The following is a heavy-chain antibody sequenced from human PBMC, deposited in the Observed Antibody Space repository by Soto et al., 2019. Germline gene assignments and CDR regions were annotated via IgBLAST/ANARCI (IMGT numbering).Heavy chain of an antibody. CDR3: ARDRIYYYDSSSLDY. J-gene: IGHJ4*02. CDR2: INPNSGGT. CDR1: GYTFTGYY. V-gene: IGHV1-2*02. D-gene: IGHD3-22*01. Sequence: QVQLVQSGAEVKKPGASVKVSCKASGYTFTGYYMHWVRQAPGQGLEWMGWINPNSGGTNYAQKFQGRVTMTRDTSISTAYLELSRLRSDDTAVYYCARDRIYYYDSSSLDYWGQGTLVTVSS.